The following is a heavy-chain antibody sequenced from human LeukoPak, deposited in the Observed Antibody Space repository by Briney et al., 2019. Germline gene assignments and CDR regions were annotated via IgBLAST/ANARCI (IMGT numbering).Heavy chain of an antibody. CDR1: GFIFNSFG. CDR3: ARGPSYGDYADY. Sequence: GRSLRLSCAASGFIFNSFGMHWVRQAPGKGLEWVAAIWYDGSNTYYADSVKGRFTISRDNSNYTLYLQMNSLRVEDTALYFCARGPSYGDYADYWGQGTLVTVSS. V-gene: IGHV3-33*01. CDR2: IWYDGSNT. D-gene: IGHD4-17*01. J-gene: IGHJ4*02.